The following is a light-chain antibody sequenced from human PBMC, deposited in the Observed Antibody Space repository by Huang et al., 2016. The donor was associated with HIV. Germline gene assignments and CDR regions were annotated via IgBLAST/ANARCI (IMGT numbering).Light chain of an antibody. CDR2: LGC. J-gene: IGKJ4*01. Sequence: DIVMTQSPVSLPVTPGEPASISCKSSQSLLPRNGYNYLDWYLQKPGKSPQLLIYLGCNRASGVTDRFSGSGSGTEFTLKISRVEAEDVGVYYCMQSLQTRLTFGGGTKVEIK. CDR3: MQSLQTRLT. CDR1: QSLLPRNGYNY. V-gene: IGKV2-28*01.